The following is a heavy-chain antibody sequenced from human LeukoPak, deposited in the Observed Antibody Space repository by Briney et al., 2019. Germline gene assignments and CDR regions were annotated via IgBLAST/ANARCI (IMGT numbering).Heavy chain of an antibody. Sequence: GGSLRLTCAASGFTFSDYYMSWIRQAPGKGLEWISYNSISGSTIYYADSVKGRFTISRDNAKNSLYLHMNGLRAEDTAVYYCAREGYYASGSLYRAPNDYWGQGTLVTVSS. CDR3: AREGYYASGSLYRAPNDY. J-gene: IGHJ4*02. D-gene: IGHD3-10*01. CDR2: NSISGSTI. V-gene: IGHV3-11*04. CDR1: GFTFSDYY.